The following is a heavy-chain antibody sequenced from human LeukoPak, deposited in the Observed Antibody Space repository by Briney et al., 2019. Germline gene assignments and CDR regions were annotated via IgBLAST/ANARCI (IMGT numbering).Heavy chain of an antibody. Sequence: GGSLRLSCVASGFNFSSDAMHWVRQAPGKGLEWVAVISNDGRSKYFADSVKGRFTISRDNSKNTLYLQMNSLTAEDTAVFYCAKGLAGYTSGWYGIFDYWGQGALVTVSS. J-gene: IGHJ4*02. CDR2: ISNDGRSK. V-gene: IGHV3-30*18. D-gene: IGHD6-19*01. CDR3: AKGLAGYTSGWYGIFDY. CDR1: GFNFSSDA.